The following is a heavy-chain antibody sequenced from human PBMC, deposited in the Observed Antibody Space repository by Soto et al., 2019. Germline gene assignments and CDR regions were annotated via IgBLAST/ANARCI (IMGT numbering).Heavy chain of an antibody. V-gene: IGHV4-59*01. J-gene: IGHJ4*02. Sequence: NPSETLSLTCTVSGGSISSYYWSWIRQPPGKGLEWIGYIYYSGSTNYNPSLKSRVTISVDTSKNQFSLKLSSVTAADTAVYYCARLRDDFRFDYWGQGTLVTVSS. D-gene: IGHD3-3*01. CDR3: ARLRDDFRFDY. CDR2: IYYSGST. CDR1: GGSISSYY.